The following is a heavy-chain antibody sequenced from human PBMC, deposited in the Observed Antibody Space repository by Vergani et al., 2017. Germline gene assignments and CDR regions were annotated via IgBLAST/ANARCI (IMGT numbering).Heavy chain of an antibody. Sequence: EVQLVESGGGLVQPGGSLRLSCAASGFTFSACPMTWVRQAPGKGLEWVSAISARYPSTYYADSVKGRFTISRDNSKNTLYLQMNSLRAEDTAVYYCAKSGGGTSHPWGQGTLVTVSS. CDR1: GFTFSACP. CDR3: AKSGGGTSHP. CDR2: ISARYPST. J-gene: IGHJ5*02. V-gene: IGHV3-23*04. D-gene: IGHD2-2*01.